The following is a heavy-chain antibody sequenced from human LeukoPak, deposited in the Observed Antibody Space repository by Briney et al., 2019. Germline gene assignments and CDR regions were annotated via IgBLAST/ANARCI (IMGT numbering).Heavy chain of an antibody. V-gene: IGHV4-34*01. CDR3: ASGIPDIVAMIYFDY. Sequence: SETLSLTCAVYGGSFSGYYWSWIRQPPGKGLEWIGEINHSGSTNYNPSLKSRVTISVDTSKNQFSLKLSSVTAADTAVYYCASGIPDIVAMIYFDYWGQGTLVTVSS. CDR1: GGSFSGYY. CDR2: INHSGST. D-gene: IGHD5-12*01. J-gene: IGHJ4*02.